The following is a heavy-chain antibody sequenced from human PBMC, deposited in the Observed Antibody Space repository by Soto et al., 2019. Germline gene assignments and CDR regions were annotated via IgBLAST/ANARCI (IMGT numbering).Heavy chain of an antibody. V-gene: IGHV1-46*03. Sequence: ASVKVSCKASGYTFTSYYMHWVRQAPGQGLEWMGIINPSGGSTSYAQKFQGRVTMTRDTSTSTVYMELSSLRSEDTAVYYCASNGYSSTWHSWFDPWGQGTLVMSPQ. CDR3: ASNGYSSTWHSWFDP. CDR2: INPSGGST. J-gene: IGHJ5*02. D-gene: IGHD6-13*01. CDR1: GYTFTSYY.